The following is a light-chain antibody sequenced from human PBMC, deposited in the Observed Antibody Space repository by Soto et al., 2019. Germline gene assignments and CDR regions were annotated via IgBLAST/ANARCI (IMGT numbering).Light chain of an antibody. CDR1: TSDVGGYKY. CDR3: SSYRSSRTYVV. Sequence: QSVLTQSASVSASPGESITISCTGTTSDVGGYKYVSWYQQHPGKAPKLMIYQVSNRPSGVSDRFSGSKSGNTASLTISGVQAEDEADYYCSSYRSSRTYVVFGGGTKLTVL. V-gene: IGLV2-14*01. J-gene: IGLJ2*01. CDR2: QVS.